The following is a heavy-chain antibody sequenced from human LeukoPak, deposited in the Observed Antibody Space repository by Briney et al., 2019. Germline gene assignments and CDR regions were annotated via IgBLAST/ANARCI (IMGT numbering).Heavy chain of an antibody. D-gene: IGHD3-3*01. Sequence: EASVKVSCKASGYTFTGYYMHWVRQAPGQGLEWMGIINPSGGSTSYAQKFQGRVTMTMDMSTSTVYMELSSLRSEDTAVYYCARDHDFWSGYYRAYYYYYMDVWGKGTTVTVSS. CDR2: INPSGGST. J-gene: IGHJ6*03. V-gene: IGHV1-46*01. CDR1: GYTFTGYY. CDR3: ARDHDFWSGYYRAYYYYYMDV.